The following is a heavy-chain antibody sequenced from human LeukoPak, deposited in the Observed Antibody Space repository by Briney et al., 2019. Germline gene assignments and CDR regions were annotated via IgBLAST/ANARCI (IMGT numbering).Heavy chain of an antibody. D-gene: IGHD3-16*02. V-gene: IGHV4-31*03. CDR3: ARDVGYRVPGWFDP. CDR2: IYDSENT. Sequence: SETLSLTCTVSGGSISSGGYYWSWIRQHPGKGLEWIGYIYDSENTYYNPSLKSRVTISADTSKNHFSLQLSSVTAADTAIYYCARDVGYRVPGWFDPWGQGTLVTVSS. CDR1: GGSISSGGYY. J-gene: IGHJ5*02.